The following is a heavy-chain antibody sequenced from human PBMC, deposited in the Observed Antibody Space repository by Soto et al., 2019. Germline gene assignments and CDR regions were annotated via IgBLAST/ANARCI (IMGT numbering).Heavy chain of an antibody. J-gene: IGHJ1*01. CDR3: ARDLDGLHDDTSGPFPRPG. V-gene: IGHV4-30-4*01. CDR2: IHSSGSI. Sequence: LSLTCTVSGGSISSGDYYWSWIRQAPGRGLEWIGYIHSSGSIYYNPSLKSRATMSIDTAGNQFSLKVSSVTVADTAVYYCARDLDGLHDDTSGPFPRPGWGQGTLVTVSS. CDR1: GGSISSGDYY. D-gene: IGHD3-22*01.